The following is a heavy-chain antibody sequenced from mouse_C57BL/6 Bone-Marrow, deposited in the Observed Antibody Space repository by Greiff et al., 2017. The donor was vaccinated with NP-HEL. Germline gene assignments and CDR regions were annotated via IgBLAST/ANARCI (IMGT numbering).Heavy chain of an antibody. CDR3: ASPTANWAPYAMDY. D-gene: IGHD4-1*01. J-gene: IGHJ4*01. Sequence: EVKLQESGAELVKPGASVKLSCTASGFNIKDYYMHWVKQRTEQGLEWIGRIDPEDGETKYAPKFQGKATITADTSSNTAYLQLSSLTSEDTAVYYCASPTANWAPYAMDYWGQGTSVTVSS. V-gene: IGHV14-2*01. CDR2: IDPEDGET. CDR1: GFNIKDYY.